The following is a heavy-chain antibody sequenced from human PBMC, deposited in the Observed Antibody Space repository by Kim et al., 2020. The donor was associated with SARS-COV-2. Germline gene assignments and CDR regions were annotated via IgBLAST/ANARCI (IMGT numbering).Heavy chain of an antibody. CDR2: IAYDGSSQ. D-gene: IGHD3-3*01. CDR3: ARGGPAIFGNGNEY. J-gene: IGHJ4*02. Sequence: GGSLRLSCAASGFSFSTYGMHWVRQAPGKGLEWVAGIAYDGSSQYYVDSVKGRFSISRDNSRNTLFLEMNSLRPEDTARYYCARGGPAIFGNGNEYWGQGTLVTVSS. CDR1: GFSFSTYG. V-gene: IGHV3-30*03.